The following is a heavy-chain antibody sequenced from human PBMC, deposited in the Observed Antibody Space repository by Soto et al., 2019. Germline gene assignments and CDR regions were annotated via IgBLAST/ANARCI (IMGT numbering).Heavy chain of an antibody. Sequence: QVQLQESGPGLVKPSQTLSLTCTVSGGSISSGGYYWSWIRQHPGKGLEWIGYIYYSGSTYYNPSLKSRVTISVDTSKNQFSLKLSSVTAADTAVYYCVRDRRSYGSGSCNWFDPWGQGTLVTVSS. V-gene: IGHV4-31*03. J-gene: IGHJ5*02. CDR1: GGSISSGGYY. D-gene: IGHD3-10*01. CDR2: IYYSGST. CDR3: VRDRRSYGSGSCNWFDP.